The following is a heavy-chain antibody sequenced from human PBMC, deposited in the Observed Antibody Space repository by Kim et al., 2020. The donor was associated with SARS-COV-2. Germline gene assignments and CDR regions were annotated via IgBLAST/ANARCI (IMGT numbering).Heavy chain of an antibody. CDR2: IYSGGST. Sequence: GGSLRLSCAASGFTVSSNYMSWVRQAPGKGLEWVSVIYSGGSTYYADSVKGRFTISRDNSKNTLYLQMNSLRAEDTAVYYCARETADSSSWYFRQLNTPYGMDVWGQGTTVTVSS. J-gene: IGHJ6*02. CDR1: GFTVSSNY. V-gene: IGHV3-66*01. D-gene: IGHD6-13*01. CDR3: ARETADSSSWYFRQLNTPYGMDV.